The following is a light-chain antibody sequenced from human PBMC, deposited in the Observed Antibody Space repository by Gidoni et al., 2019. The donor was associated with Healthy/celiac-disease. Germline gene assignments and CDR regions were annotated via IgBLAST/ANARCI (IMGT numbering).Light chain of an antibody. CDR2: AAS. CDR3: QQYYSYPYT. CDR1: QGISSY. J-gene: IGKJ2*01. V-gene: IGKV1-8*01. Sequence: IRMTQSPSSFSASTGDRVTITCRASQGISSYLAWYQQKPGKAPKLLIYAASTLQSGVPSRFSGSGSGTDFTLTISCLQSEDFATYYCQQYYSYPYTFGQGTKLEIK.